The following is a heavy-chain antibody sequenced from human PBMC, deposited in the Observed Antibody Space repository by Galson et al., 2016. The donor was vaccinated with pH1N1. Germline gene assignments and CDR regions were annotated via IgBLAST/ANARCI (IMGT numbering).Heavy chain of an antibody. D-gene: IGHD3-10*01. CDR1: GFTFSSYG. J-gene: IGHJ5*02. CDR2: ISYDGSKK. CDR3: AKPIYGSGGFDP. Sequence: SLRLSCAASGFTFSSYGMHWVRQAPGKGLKWVAVISYDGSKKYYADSVKGRFTISRDNSKNTLYLQMNSLRAEDTAVYYCAKPIYGSGGFDPRGQGTLVTVSS. V-gene: IGHV3-30*18.